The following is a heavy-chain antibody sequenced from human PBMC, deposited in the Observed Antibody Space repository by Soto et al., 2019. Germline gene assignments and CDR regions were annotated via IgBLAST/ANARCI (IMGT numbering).Heavy chain of an antibody. D-gene: IGHD3-10*01. CDR2: INPNSGGT. V-gene: IGHV1-2*04. Sequence: QVQLVQSGAEVKKPGASVKVSCKASGYTFTGYYMHWVRQAPGQGLEWMGWINPNSGGTNYAQKFQGWVTMTRDTAISTAYMGRGRVRSDDTAVYYWARDPGGGGVYGMDVWGQGTTVTVSS. CDR3: ARDPGGGGVYGMDV. CDR1: GYTFTGYY. J-gene: IGHJ6*02.